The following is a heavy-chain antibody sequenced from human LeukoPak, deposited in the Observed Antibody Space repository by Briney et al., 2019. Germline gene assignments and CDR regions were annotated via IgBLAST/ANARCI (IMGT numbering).Heavy chain of an antibody. Sequence: SETLSLTCTVSGGSISSSGYYWDWIRQPPGKGLEWIGSIYYSGSTYYNPSLKSRVTISVDTSKNQFSLKLSSVTAADTAVYYCARTTMVRGTYYMDVWGKGTTVTISS. CDR1: GGSISSSGYY. CDR3: ARTTMVRGTYYMDV. CDR2: IYYSGST. D-gene: IGHD3-10*01. J-gene: IGHJ6*03. V-gene: IGHV4-39*07.